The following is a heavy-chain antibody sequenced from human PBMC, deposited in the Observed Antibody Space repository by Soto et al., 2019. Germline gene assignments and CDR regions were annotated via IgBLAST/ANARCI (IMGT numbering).Heavy chain of an antibody. CDR1: GASISSRDYY. D-gene: IGHD2-2*01. CDR3: GRVMIGTSRHTDSDY. CDR2: IDYNGVT. J-gene: IGHJ4*02. V-gene: IGHV4-39*01. Sequence: SETLSLTCSVSGASISSRDYYWGWIRQTPGKGLEWIGNIDYNGVTYYNPSLKSRVAVSKDTSKNQFSLKVASVTAADTAIYYCGRVMIGTSRHTDSDYWGQGAQVTVSS.